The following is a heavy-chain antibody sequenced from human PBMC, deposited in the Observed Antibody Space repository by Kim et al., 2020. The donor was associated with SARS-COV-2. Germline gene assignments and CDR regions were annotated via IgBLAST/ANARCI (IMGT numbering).Heavy chain of an antibody. CDR1: GGSFSGYY. V-gene: IGHV4-34*01. J-gene: IGHJ2*01. CDR2: INHSGST. CDR3: AKSLPFYWYFDL. Sequence: SETLSLTCAVYGGSFSGYYWSWIRQPPGKGLEWIGEINHSGSTNYNPSLKSRVTISVDTSKNQFSLKLSSVTAADTAVYYCAKSLPFYWYFDLWGRGTLV.